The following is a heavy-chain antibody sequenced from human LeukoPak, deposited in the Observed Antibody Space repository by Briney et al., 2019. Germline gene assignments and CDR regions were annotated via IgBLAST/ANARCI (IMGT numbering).Heavy chain of an antibody. J-gene: IGHJ6*02. CDR3: ARDGRSGLDV. Sequence: SETLSLTCTVSGGSISSGGYYWSWIRQHPGKGLEWIGYIYYSGSTYYSPSLKSRVTISVDTSKNQFSLKLSSVTAADTAVYYCARDGRSGLDVWGQGTTVTVSS. CDR2: IYYSGST. V-gene: IGHV4-31*03. CDR1: GGSISSGGYY. D-gene: IGHD5-12*01.